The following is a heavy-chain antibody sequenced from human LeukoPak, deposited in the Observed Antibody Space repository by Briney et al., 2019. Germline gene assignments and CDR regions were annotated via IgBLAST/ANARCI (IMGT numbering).Heavy chain of an antibody. CDR1: GYTFTSYY. D-gene: IGHD3-22*01. CDR3: ARDHRVVTPLRPYYYDSSGYYPDY. J-gene: IGHJ4*02. CDR2: INPSGGST. Sequence: ASVKVSCKASGYTFTSYYMHWVRQAPGQGLEWMGIINPSGGSTSYAQKFQGRVTITRDTSTSTVYMELSSLRSEDTAVYYCARDHRVVTPLRPYYYDSSGYYPDYWGQGTLVTVSS. V-gene: IGHV1-46*01.